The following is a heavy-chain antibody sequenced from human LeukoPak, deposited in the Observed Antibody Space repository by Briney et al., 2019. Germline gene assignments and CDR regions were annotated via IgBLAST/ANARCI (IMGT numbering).Heavy chain of an antibody. D-gene: IGHD6-13*01. CDR1: GGSISSYY. CDR2: IYYSGST. CDR3: AGIAAAGSHYCYYGMDA. J-gene: IGHJ6*02. Sequence: SETLSLTCTVSGGSISSYYWSWIRQPPGKGLEWTGYIYYSGSTNYNPSLKSRVAISVDTSKNQFSLKLSSVTAADTAVYYCAGIAAAGSHYCYYGMDAWGQGTTVTVSS. V-gene: IGHV4-59*01.